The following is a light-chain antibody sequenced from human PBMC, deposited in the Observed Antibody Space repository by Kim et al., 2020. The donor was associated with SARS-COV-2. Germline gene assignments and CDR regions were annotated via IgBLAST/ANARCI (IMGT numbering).Light chain of an antibody. CDR2: YDR. CDR3: QVWDTDTDHYV. CDR1: NIGGHS. Sequence: APGQRARITCGGNNIGGHSVHWYQQKPGQAPVLVMYYDRDRPSGIPERFSGSKSASTATLTISRVEAGDEADYYCQVWDTDTDHYVFGTGTKVTVL. V-gene: IGLV3-21*01. J-gene: IGLJ1*01.